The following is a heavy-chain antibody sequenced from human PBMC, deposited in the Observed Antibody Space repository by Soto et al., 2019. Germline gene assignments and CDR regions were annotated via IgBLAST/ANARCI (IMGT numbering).Heavy chain of an antibody. Sequence: PGGSLRLSCGASGFTFSNYWMHWVRQVPGEGLVWVSRINGDGSFTRFADSVKGRFTISRDNAKNTLYLQMNSLRAEDTAVYYCARVGGGSGNFDYWGQGTLVTVSS. J-gene: IGHJ4*02. CDR1: GFTFSNYW. CDR3: ARVGGGSGNFDY. V-gene: IGHV3-74*01. D-gene: IGHD3-10*01. CDR2: INGDGSFT.